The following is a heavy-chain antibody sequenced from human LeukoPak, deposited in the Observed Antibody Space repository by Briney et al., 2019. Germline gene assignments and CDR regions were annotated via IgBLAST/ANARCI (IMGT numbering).Heavy chain of an antibody. CDR3: ARIAAADLDFDY. D-gene: IGHD6-13*01. V-gene: IGHV1-2*06. CDR1: GYTFTGYY. CDR2: INPNSGGT. Sequence: ASVKVSCKASGYTFTGYYMHWVRQAPGQGLEWMGRINPNSGGTNYAQKFQGRVTMIRDTSISTAYMELSRLRSDDTAVYYCARIAAADLDFDYWGQGTLVTVSS. J-gene: IGHJ4*02.